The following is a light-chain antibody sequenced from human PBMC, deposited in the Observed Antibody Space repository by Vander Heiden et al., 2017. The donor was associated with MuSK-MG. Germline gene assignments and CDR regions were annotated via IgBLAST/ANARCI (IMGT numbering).Light chain of an antibody. J-gene: IGKJ1*01. V-gene: IGKV3-15*01. CDR3: QQHNNWQT. CDR2: GAS. CDR1: QSVSSH. Sequence: EIVMTQSPATLSVSPGERATLSCRASQSVSSHLIWYQQKPGQAPRLLIYGASTRANGIPDRFSGSGSGTEFTLTSSSRQSEDFAVYYGQQHNNWQTFGQGTKVXIK.